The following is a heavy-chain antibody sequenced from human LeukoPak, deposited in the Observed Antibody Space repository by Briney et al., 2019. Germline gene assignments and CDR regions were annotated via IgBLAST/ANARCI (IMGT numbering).Heavy chain of an antibody. Sequence: GGSLRLSCAASGFTFSNYWMHWVRQAPGKGPVWVSRINTDASIITYADSVKGRFTISRDNSKNTLYLQMNSLRAEDTAVYYCAKAFYDSAGYYLYYFDYWGQGTLVTVSS. D-gene: IGHD3-22*01. CDR3: AKAFYDSAGYYLYYFDY. CDR2: INTDASII. J-gene: IGHJ4*02. V-gene: IGHV3-74*01. CDR1: GFTFSNYW.